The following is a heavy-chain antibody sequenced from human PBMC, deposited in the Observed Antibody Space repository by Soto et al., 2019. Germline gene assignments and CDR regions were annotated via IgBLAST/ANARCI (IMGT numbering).Heavy chain of an antibody. Sequence: QVQLVQSGAEVKKPGASVKVSCKASGYTFTSYYMHWVRQAPGQGLEWMGIINPSGGSTSYAQKFQGRVTMTRDTATITVYMELSSLRSEDTAVYYCARDRYYDSSGYSSFDPWGQGTLVTVSS. CDR3: ARDRYYDSSGYSSFDP. D-gene: IGHD3-22*01. V-gene: IGHV1-46*01. CDR2: INPSGGST. CDR1: GYTFTSYY. J-gene: IGHJ5*02.